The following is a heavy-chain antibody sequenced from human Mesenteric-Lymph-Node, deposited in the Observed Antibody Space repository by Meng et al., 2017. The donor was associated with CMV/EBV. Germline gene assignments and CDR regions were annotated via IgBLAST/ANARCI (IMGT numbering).Heavy chain of an antibody. CDR1: GFTFSDYY. J-gene: IGHJ4*02. Sequence: GESLKISCAASGFTFSDYYMSWVRQAPGKGLEWVSYISSSGSTIYYADSVKGRFTISRDNAKNSLYLQMNRLRAEDTAVYYCATVLSSGYSDYWGQGTLVTVSS. CDR2: ISSSGSTI. D-gene: IGHD3-22*01. V-gene: IGHV3-11*04. CDR3: ATVLSSGYSDY.